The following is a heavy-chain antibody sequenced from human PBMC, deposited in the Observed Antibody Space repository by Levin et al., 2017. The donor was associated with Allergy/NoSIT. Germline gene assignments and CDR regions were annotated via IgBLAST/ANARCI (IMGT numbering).Heavy chain of an antibody. CDR2: ISGSGGST. V-gene: IGHV3-23*01. Sequence: LSLTCAASGFPFSSYAMSWVRQAPGKGLEWVSAISGSGGSTYYADSVKGRFTISRDNSKNTLYLQMNSLRAEDTAVYYCAKAYSGYHRGNWFDPWGQGTLVTVSS. CDR3: AKAYSGYHRGNWFDP. D-gene: IGHD5-12*01. CDR1: GFPFSSYA. J-gene: IGHJ5*02.